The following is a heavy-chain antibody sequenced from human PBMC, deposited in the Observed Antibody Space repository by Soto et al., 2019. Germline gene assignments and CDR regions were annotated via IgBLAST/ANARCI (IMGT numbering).Heavy chain of an antibody. V-gene: IGHV3-30-3*01. CDR2: ISYDGSNK. CDR1: GFTFSSYA. CDR3: ARERGYTVSPDFDY. J-gene: IGHJ4*02. D-gene: IGHD5-18*01. Sequence: QVQLVESGGGVVQPGRSLRLSCAASGFTFSSYAMHWVRQAPGKGLEWVAVISYDGSNKYYADSVKGRFTISRDNSKNTLYLQMNSLGAEDTAVYYCARERGYTVSPDFDYWGQGTLVTVSS.